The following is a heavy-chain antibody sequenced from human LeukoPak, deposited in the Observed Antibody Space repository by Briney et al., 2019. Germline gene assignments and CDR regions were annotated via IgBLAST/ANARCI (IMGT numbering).Heavy chain of an antibody. CDR3: ASLGTSSSWSD. V-gene: IGHV1-69*13. CDR2: IIPIFGTA. D-gene: IGHD6-13*01. Sequence: SVKVSCKASRDTFSSYAISWVRQAPGQGLEWMGGIIPIFGTANYAQKFQGRVTITADESTSTAYMELSSLRSEDTAVYYCASLGTSSSWSDWGQGTLVTVSS. CDR1: RDTFSSYA. J-gene: IGHJ4*02.